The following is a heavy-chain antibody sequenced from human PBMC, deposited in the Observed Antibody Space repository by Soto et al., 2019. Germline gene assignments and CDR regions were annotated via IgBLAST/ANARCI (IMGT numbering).Heavy chain of an antibody. CDR1: GFTFISYA. D-gene: IGHD1-1*01. CDR3: AKPELEPYYFDY. CDR2: ISGSGGST. Sequence: GWSLRLSCAASGFTFISYAMSWVRQAPGKGLEWVSAISGSGGSTYYADSVKGRFTISRDNSKNTLYLQMNSLRAEDTAVYYCAKPELEPYYFDYWGQGTLVTVAS. J-gene: IGHJ4*02. V-gene: IGHV3-23*01.